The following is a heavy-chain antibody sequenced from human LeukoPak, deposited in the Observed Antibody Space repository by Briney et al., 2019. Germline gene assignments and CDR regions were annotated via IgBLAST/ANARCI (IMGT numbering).Heavy chain of an antibody. CDR1: GGTFSSYA. CDR3: ARVISGTWLWF. D-gene: IGHD1-14*01. Sequence: SVKVSCKASGGTFSSYAITWVRQALGLGLEWMGRIIPTLEVANYAQKFQGRVTITADKSTSTAYMELSSLRPEDTAVYYCARVISGTWLWFWGQGTLVTVSS. J-gene: IGHJ4*02. V-gene: IGHV1-69*04. CDR2: IIPTLEVA.